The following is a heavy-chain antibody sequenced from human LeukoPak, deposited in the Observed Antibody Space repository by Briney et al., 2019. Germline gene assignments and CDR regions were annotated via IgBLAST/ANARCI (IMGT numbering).Heavy chain of an antibody. CDR3: ARDATTRYCSSTSCYAFDY. CDR2: IYTSGST. V-gene: IGHV4-61*02. D-gene: IGHD2-2*01. CDR1: GVSISSGSYY. Sequence: SQTLSLTCTVSGVSISSGSYYWSWIRQPAGQGLEWIGRIYTSGSTNYNPSLKSRVTISVDTSKNQFSLKLSSVTGADTAVYYCARDATTRYCSSTSCYAFDYWGQGTLVTVSS. J-gene: IGHJ4*02.